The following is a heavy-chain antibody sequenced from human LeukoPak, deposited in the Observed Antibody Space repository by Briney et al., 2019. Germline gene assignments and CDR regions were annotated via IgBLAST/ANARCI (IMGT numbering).Heavy chain of an antibody. D-gene: IGHD6-13*01. Sequence: GSLRLSCAASGFTFSSYAMSWVRQAPGKGLEWVSTINDSGGYTYYGDSVKGRFTISRDNSKNTLYLEMNSLRPEDTALYCCAKDYSSSSDYFDFWGQGTLVTVSS. J-gene: IGHJ4*02. CDR2: INDSGGYT. CDR3: AKDYSSSSDYFDF. V-gene: IGHV3-23*01. CDR1: GFTFSSYA.